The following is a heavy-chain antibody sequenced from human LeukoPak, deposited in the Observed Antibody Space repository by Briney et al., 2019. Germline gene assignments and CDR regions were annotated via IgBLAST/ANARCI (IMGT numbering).Heavy chain of an antibody. Sequence: PSETLSLTCTVSGGSISTYYWSWIRQPPGKGLEWIGYIYYGGSTDSNPSLKSRVTISVDTSKNQISLKLSSVTAADTAVCYCARTYCRGGSCHFDYWGQGTLVTVSS. V-gene: IGHV4-59*08. CDR1: GGSISTYY. CDR2: IYYGGST. CDR3: ARTYCRGGSCHFDY. J-gene: IGHJ4*02. D-gene: IGHD2-15*01.